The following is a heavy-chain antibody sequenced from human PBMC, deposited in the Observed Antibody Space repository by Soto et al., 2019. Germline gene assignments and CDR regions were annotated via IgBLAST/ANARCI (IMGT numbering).Heavy chain of an antibody. J-gene: IGHJ3*01. Sequence: SETLSLTCTVSGDSISSISYYWGWIRQPPGKGLEWIGSMLHARSTYYNPSLKSRVTISVDTSKNQCSLKLSSVTAADTAVYYCARRGRRIQDAFDVWGQGTMVTVSS. CDR3: ARRGRRIQDAFDV. CDR1: GDSISSISYY. CDR2: MLHARST. D-gene: IGHD6-25*01. V-gene: IGHV4-39*01.